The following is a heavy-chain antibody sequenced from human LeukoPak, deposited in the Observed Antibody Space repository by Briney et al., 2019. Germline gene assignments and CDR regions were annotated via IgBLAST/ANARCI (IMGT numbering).Heavy chain of an antibody. D-gene: IGHD2-15*01. CDR2: INHSGRT. CDR1: GGSFSGYY. CDR3: ARGQSRYCSGGSCYPGGY. Sequence: PSETLSLTCAVYGGSFSGYYWSWIRQPPGKGLEWIGEINHSGRTNYNPSLKSRVTISVDTSKNQFSLKLSSVTAADTAVYYCARGQSRYCSGGSCYPGGYWGQGTLVTVSS. J-gene: IGHJ4*02. V-gene: IGHV4-34*01.